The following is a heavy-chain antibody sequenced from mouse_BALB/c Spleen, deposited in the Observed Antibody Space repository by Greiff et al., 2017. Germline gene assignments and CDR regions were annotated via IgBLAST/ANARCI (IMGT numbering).Heavy chain of an antibody. V-gene: IGHV3-6*02. CDR2: ISYDGSN. CDR1: GYSITSGYY. J-gene: IGHJ4*01. D-gene: IGHD2-1*01. Sequence: EVQLQESGPGLVKPSQSLSLTCSVTGYSITSGYYWNWIRQFPGNKLGWMGYISYDGSNNYNPSLKNRISITRDTSKNQFFLKLNSVTTEDTATYYGARDTGNYDYYAMDYWGQGTSVTVSA. CDR3: ARDTGNYDYYAMDY.